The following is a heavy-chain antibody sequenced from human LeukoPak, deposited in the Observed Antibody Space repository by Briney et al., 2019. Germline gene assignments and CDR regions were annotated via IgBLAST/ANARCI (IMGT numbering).Heavy chain of an antibody. V-gene: IGHV1-8*01. Sequence: ASVKVSCKASGFTFTSHDYNWVRQATGQGLEWMGWMNPNSGNTGYAQKFQGRVTITRDMSTSTAYMELSSLRSEDTAVYYCAADLSSTPFDYWGQGTLVTVSS. CDR1: GFTFTSHD. J-gene: IGHJ4*02. D-gene: IGHD2-2*01. CDR3: AADLSSTPFDY. CDR2: MNPNSGNT.